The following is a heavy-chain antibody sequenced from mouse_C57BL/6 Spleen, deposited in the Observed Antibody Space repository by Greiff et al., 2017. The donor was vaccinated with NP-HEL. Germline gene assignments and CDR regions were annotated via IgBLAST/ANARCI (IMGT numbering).Heavy chain of an antibody. CDR3: ARGSNDAMDY. D-gene: IGHD2-5*01. CDR1: GYTFTNYW. CDR2: IYPGGGYT. J-gene: IGHJ4*01. Sequence: VQLQESGAELVRPGTSVKMSCKASGYTFTNYWIGWAKQRPGHGLEWIGDIYPGGGYTNYNEKFKGKATLTADKSSSTAYMQFSSLTSEDSAIYYCARGSNDAMDYWGQGTSVTVSS. V-gene: IGHV1-63*01.